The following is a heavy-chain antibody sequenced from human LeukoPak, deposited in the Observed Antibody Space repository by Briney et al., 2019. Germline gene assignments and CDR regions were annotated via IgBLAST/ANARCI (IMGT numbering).Heavy chain of an antibody. CDR3: VQGAAVADLSLLDY. V-gene: IGHV3-9*01. CDR1: GFIFNNYA. Sequence: GRSLRLSCAGSGFIFNNYAMHWVRQPPGKGLEWVSGISWNSGSIDYADSVKGRFTISRDNSKNTLYLQMNSLRAEDTAVYYCVQGAAVADLSLLDYWGQGTLVTVSS. CDR2: ISWNSGSI. J-gene: IGHJ4*02. D-gene: IGHD6-19*01.